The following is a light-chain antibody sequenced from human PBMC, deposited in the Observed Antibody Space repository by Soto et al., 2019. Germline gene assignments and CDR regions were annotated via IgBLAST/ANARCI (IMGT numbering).Light chain of an antibody. CDR1: ALPKKY. CDR2: KGT. V-gene: IGLV3-25*02. J-gene: IGLJ1*01. Sequence: SYELTQPPSVSVSPGQTARLTCSGAALPKKYAYWYQQKPRQAPVLVIYKGTERPSGITEGFSGFSPRTTVTLTISGVQAEGGAGYYWQSADSSGTYVFGTGTKLTVL. CDR3: QSADSSGTYV.